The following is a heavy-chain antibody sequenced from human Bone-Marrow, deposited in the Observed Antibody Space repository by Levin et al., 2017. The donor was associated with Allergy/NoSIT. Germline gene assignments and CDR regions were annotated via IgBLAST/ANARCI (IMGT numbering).Heavy chain of an antibody. J-gene: IGHJ6*02. CDR1: GFTFTTYA. Sequence: GGSLRLSCATSGFTFTTYAMHWVRQAPGKGLEWMAVIWYDGSNECYADSVRGRFTISRDNSKNTLYLQMNSLRAEDTAVYFCARDSVEGVEPAPDDNNQPSLLMDVWGQGTTVIVSS. CDR3: ARDSVEGVEPAPDDNNQPSLLMDV. V-gene: IGHV3-33*01. D-gene: IGHD3-3*01. CDR2: IWYDGSNE.